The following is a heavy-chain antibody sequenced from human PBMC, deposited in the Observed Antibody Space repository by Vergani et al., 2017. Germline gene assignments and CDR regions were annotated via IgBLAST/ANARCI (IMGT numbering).Heavy chain of an antibody. Sequence: EVQLVESGGGLVQPGRSLRLSCAASGFTFDDYAMHWVRQAPGKGLEWVSGSSWNSGSIGYADSVKGRFTISRDNAKNSLYLQMNNLRAEDTALYYCAKDHYDFWSGYPNLSPFDLWGRGTLVTVSS. CDR1: GFTFDDYA. D-gene: IGHD3-3*01. J-gene: IGHJ2*01. V-gene: IGHV3-9*01. CDR2: SSWNSGSI. CDR3: AKDHYDFWSGYPNLSPFDL.